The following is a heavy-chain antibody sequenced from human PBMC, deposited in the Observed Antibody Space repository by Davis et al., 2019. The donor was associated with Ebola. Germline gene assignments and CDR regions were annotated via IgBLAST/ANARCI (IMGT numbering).Heavy chain of an antibody. J-gene: IGHJ4*02. CDR1: GFTVSSNY. D-gene: IGHD3-3*01. Sequence: ESLKISCAASGFTVSSNYMSWVRQAPGKGLEWVSVIYVVGSTYYADSVKGRFTISSDNSKNTLYLQMNSLRVEDTAVYYGAKGKLRFLEWSMFDHWGQGTLVTV. CDR3: AKGKLRFLEWSMFDH. CDR2: IYVVGST. V-gene: IGHV3-53*01.